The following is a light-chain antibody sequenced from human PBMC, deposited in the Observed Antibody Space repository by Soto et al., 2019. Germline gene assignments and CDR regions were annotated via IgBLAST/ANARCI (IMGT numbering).Light chain of an antibody. V-gene: IGLV2-11*01. CDR3: AAWDDSLREV. Sequence: QSVLTQPRSVSGSPGQSVTISCTGTNSDVGGYNYVSWYQQYPGKAPKLLIYNNNQRPSGVPDRFSGSKSGTSASLAISGLQSEDEADYYCAAWDDSLREVFGTGTKLTVL. CDR2: NNN. CDR1: NSDVGGYNY. J-gene: IGLJ1*01.